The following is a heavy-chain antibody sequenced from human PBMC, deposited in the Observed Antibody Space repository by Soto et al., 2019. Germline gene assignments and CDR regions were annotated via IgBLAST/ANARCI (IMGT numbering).Heavy chain of an antibody. D-gene: IGHD3-10*01. J-gene: IGHJ6*02. Sequence: QVQLVQSGAEVKKPGASVKVSCKASGYTFTSYGINWVRQAPGQGLEWMGWISAYNGNTNYAPKLQGRVTMTTDTSTTTAYMELRSLRSDDTAVYYCARVSTVWFGAYYYGMDVWGQGTMVTVSS. CDR1: GYTFTSYG. V-gene: IGHV1-18*01. CDR2: ISAYNGNT. CDR3: ARVSTVWFGAYYYGMDV.